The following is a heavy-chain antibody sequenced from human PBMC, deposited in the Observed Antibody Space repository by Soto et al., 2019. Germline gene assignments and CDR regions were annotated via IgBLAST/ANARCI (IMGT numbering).Heavy chain of an antibody. CDR2: ISGSGGST. Sequence: GGSLRLSCAASGFTFSSYAMSWVRQAPGKGLEWVSAISGSGGSTYYADSVKGRFTISRDNSKNTLYLQMNSLRAEDTAVYYCAKGAKTRADCSSTSCYRSYYYGMDVWGQGTTVTVSS. J-gene: IGHJ6*02. D-gene: IGHD2-2*01. CDR1: GFTFSSYA. CDR3: AKGAKTRADCSSTSCYRSYYYGMDV. V-gene: IGHV3-23*01.